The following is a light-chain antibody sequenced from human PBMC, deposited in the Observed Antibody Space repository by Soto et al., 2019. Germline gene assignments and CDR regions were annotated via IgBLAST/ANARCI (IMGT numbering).Light chain of an antibody. Sequence: EIVLTQSPATLSLSPGGRATLSCRASQSVSSYLAWYQQKPGQAPRLLIYDASNRATGIPARFSGSGSGTDFTLTISNLEPEDFAVYYCQQRSSWPPFTFGPGTKVDIK. V-gene: IGKV3-11*01. CDR2: DAS. CDR3: QQRSSWPPFT. CDR1: QSVSSY. J-gene: IGKJ3*01.